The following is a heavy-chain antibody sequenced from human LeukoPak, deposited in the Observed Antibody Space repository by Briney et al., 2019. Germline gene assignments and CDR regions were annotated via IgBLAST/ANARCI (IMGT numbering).Heavy chain of an antibody. J-gene: IGHJ6*02. CDR1: GFTFSDYY. CDR3: ARSDYYDSSGYTVYYYYGMDV. Sequence: GGSLRLACAASGFTFSDYYMSWIRQAPGKGLEWVSYISSSSSTIYYADSVKGRFTISRDNAKNSLYLQMNSLRAEDTAVCYCARSDYYDSSGYTVYYYYGMDVWGQGTTVTVSS. CDR2: ISSSSSTI. D-gene: IGHD3-22*01. V-gene: IGHV3-11*01.